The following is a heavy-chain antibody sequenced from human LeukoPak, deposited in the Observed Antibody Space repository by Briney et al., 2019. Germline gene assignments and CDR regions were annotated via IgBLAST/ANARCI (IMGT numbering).Heavy chain of an antibody. Sequence: PSETLSLTCTVSGGSISSSSYYWGWVRQPPGRGLEWIGSIYYSGSTYYNPSLKSRVTISVDTSKNQFSLKLSSVTAADTAMYYCARSDYYGSGSHTLFDAFDIWGQGTRVTVSS. D-gene: IGHD3-10*01. CDR2: IYYSGST. CDR1: GGSISSSSYY. V-gene: IGHV4-39*07. J-gene: IGHJ3*02. CDR3: ARSDYYGSGSHTLFDAFDI.